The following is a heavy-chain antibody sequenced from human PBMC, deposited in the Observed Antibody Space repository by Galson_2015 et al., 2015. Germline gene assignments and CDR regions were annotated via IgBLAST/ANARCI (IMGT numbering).Heavy chain of an antibody. D-gene: IGHD2-15*01. CDR2: ISYDGSNK. Sequence: LEWVAVISYDGSNKYYADSVKGRFTISRDNSKNTLYLQMNSLRAEDTAVYYCARGYVVVVADRSPIDYWGQGTLVTVSS. J-gene: IGHJ4*02. CDR3: ARGYVVVVADRSPIDY. V-gene: IGHV3-30-3*01.